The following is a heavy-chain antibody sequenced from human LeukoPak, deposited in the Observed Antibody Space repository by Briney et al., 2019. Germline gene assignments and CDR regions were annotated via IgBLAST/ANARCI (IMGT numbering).Heavy chain of an antibody. J-gene: IGHJ4*02. D-gene: IGHD3-10*01. Sequence: GGSLRLSCAASGFTFSSYGLSWVRQAPGKGLEWVSGISGSGGSTYYADSVKGRFTISRDNAKTSLYLQMNSLRVEDTAVYYCAFGWFGELADWGQGTLVTVSS. CDR2: ISGSGGST. V-gene: IGHV3-23*01. CDR1: GFTFSSYG. CDR3: AFGWFGELAD.